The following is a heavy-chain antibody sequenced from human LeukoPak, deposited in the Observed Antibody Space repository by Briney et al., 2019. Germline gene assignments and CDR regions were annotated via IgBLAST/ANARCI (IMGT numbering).Heavy chain of an antibody. CDR2: ISSSSSHI. CDR1: GFTFSDYY. V-gene: IGHV3-11*06. J-gene: IGHJ3*02. D-gene: IGHD2-15*01. Sequence: GGSLRLSCAASGFTFSDYYMSWIRQAPGQGLEWVSSISSSSSHIYYADSVKGRFTISRDNAKNSLYLQMNSLRAEDTAVYYCARGQDPAYALDIWGQGTMVTVSS. CDR3: ARGQDPAYALDI.